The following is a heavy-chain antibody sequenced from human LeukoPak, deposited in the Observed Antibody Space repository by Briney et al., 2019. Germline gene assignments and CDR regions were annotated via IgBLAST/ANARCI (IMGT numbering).Heavy chain of an antibody. CDR2: IIPIFGTA. Sequence: ASVKVSCKASGGTFSSYAISWVRQAPGQGLEWMGGIIPIFGTANYAQKFQGRVTITADESTSTAYMELSSLRSEDTAVYYCARDPGYDYGDYAGWFDPWGQGTLVTVSS. CDR1: GGTFSSYA. D-gene: IGHD4-17*01. V-gene: IGHV1-69*13. J-gene: IGHJ5*02. CDR3: ARDPGYDYGDYAGWFDP.